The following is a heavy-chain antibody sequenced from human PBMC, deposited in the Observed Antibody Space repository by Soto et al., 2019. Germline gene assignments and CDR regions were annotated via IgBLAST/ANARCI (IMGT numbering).Heavy chain of an antibody. Sequence: PGGSLRLSCAASRFTFSSYWMHWVRQAPGKGLVWVSRIKSDGSSSSYADSVKGRFTISRDNAKNTLYLQMNSLRAEDTAVYYCAKGNREYYYDSSAEIDYWGQGTLVTVSS. CDR3: AKGNREYYYDSSAEIDY. V-gene: IGHV3-74*01. CDR2: IKSDGSSS. J-gene: IGHJ4*02. D-gene: IGHD3-22*01. CDR1: RFTFSSYW.